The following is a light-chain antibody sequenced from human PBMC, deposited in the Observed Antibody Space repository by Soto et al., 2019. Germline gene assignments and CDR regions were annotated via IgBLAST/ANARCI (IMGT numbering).Light chain of an antibody. J-gene: IGKJ5*01. CDR2: GAS. CDR3: QQYNSWPPIT. CDR1: ESVSSN. V-gene: IGKV3-15*01. Sequence: VVMTQSPATLSVSLGERATLSCRASESVSSNLAWYQQRPGQAPRLVIYGASTRATGIPARFSGGGSGTEFTLTISSLQSEDFAVYYCQQYNSWPPITFGQGTRLEIK.